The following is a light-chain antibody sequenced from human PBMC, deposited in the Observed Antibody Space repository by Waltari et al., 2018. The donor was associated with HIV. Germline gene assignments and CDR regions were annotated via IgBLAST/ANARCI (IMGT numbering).Light chain of an antibody. J-gene: IGLJ3*02. CDR2: SNN. CDR3: AAWHDSLNGSWV. CDR1: SSKIDSNT. V-gene: IGLV1-44*01. Sequence: QSVLPQPPSASGTPGQRVTISRSGSSSKIDSNTVNWYQQLPGTAPKLLIYSNNQRPSGVPDRFSGSKSGTSASLAISGLQSEDEADYYCAAWHDSLNGSWVFGGGTKLTVL.